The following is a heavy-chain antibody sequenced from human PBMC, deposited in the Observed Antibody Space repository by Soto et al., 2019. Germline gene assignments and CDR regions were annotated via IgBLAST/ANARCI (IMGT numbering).Heavy chain of an antibody. J-gene: IGHJ4*02. CDR2: INPRGGST. D-gene: IGHD1-1*01. V-gene: IGHV1-46*01. CDR1: GYTFTSYF. CDR3: ARRKERSGPHYFDY. Sequence: ASVKVSCKASGYTFTSYFMHWVRQAPGQGLEWMGIINPRGGSTSSTQKFQGRVTVTRNTSISTVYMELSGLRPDDTAVYYCARRKERSGPHYFDYWGQGSQVTVSS.